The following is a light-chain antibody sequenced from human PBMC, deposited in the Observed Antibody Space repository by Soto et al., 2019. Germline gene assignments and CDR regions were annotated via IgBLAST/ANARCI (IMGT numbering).Light chain of an antibody. CDR2: GAF. J-gene: IGKJ1*01. V-gene: IGKV3-15*01. CDR1: QSVGSN. Sequence: EFVLTQSPATLSLSPGERATLSCRASQSVGSNLAWYQQKPGQAPRLLIYGAFNRATNIPARFSGSGSGTEFTLTISSLQSEDFAVYYCQQYNNWPRTFGQGTKVDIK. CDR3: QQYNNWPRT.